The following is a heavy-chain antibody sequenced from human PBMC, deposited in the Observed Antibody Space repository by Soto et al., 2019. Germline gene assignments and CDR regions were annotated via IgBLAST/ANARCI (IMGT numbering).Heavy chain of an antibody. Sequence: GDSVKGFSKASGGPFSSFAISLVRQAPGQGLEWIGGIIPIFGTANYAQKFQGRVTITADESTSTAYMELSSLRSEDTAVYYCARISSSSTGDYWGQGTMVTGSS. J-gene: IGHJ4*02. CDR1: GGPFSSFA. V-gene: IGHV1-69*13. CDR3: ARISSSSTGDY. CDR2: IIPIFGTA. D-gene: IGHD6-6*01.